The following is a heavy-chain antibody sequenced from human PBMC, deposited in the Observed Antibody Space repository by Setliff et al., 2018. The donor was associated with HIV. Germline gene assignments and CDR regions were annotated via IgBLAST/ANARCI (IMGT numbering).Heavy chain of an antibody. CDR1: GFSISDFW. J-gene: IGHJ4*02. CDR3: ARDVAVASFFNY. Sequence: GGSLRLSCAASGFSISDFWMSWVRQAPGKGLEWVANIKEDGSEQYYMDSVKGRFTISRDNAKNSLYLQMSSLRAEDTSVYYCARDVAVASFFNYWGQGTLVTVSS. D-gene: IGHD6-19*01. CDR2: IKEDGSEQ. V-gene: IGHV3-7*05.